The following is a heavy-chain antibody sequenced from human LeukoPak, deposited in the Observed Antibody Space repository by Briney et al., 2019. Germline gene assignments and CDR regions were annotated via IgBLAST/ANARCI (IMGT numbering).Heavy chain of an antibody. J-gene: IGHJ4*02. CDR1: GFTFSSYS. Sequence: GGSLRLSCAASGFTFSSYSMNWVCQAPGKGLEWVSSISSSSSYIYYADSVKGRFTISRDNAKNSLYLQMNSLRAEDTAVYYCASLAAAGSYYFDYWGQGTLVTVSS. CDR2: ISSSSSYI. CDR3: ASLAAAGSYYFDY. D-gene: IGHD6-13*01. V-gene: IGHV3-21*01.